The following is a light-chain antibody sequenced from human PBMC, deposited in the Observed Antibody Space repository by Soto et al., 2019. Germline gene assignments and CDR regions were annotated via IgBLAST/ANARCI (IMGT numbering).Light chain of an antibody. Sequence: QSELNQPASVSGGPGQSITFSWTGKNSVVGSYDYVSWHQQPPGKAPKLIIYDVNNRPSGVPSRFSGSKSGNTASLIISGLQTEDEADYYCCAYSTSGTHVFGTGTQVTVL. V-gene: IGLV2-14*03. CDR3: CAYSTSGTHV. J-gene: IGLJ1*01. CDR1: NSVVGSYDY. CDR2: DVN.